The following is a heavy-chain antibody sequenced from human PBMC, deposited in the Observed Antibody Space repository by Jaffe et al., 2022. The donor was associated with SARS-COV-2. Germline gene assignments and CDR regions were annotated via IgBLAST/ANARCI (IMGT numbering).Heavy chain of an antibody. V-gene: IGHV3-7*01. CDR3: ARPHYYYHSTTYPTDD. J-gene: IGHJ4*02. CDR2: IKQDGSEK. Sequence: EVQLVESGGGLVQPGGSLRLSCEASGFTFSSYWMIWVRQAPGKGLEWVARIKQDGSEKNYVDSVKGRFTISRDNAKNSLFLQMNSLRTEDTAVYYCARPHYYYHSTTYPTDDWGQGTLVTVSS. CDR1: GFTFSSYW. D-gene: IGHD3-22*01.